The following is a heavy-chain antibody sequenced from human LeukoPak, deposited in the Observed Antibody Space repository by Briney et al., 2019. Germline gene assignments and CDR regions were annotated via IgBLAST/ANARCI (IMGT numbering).Heavy chain of an antibody. V-gene: IGHV4-39*07. J-gene: IGHJ4*02. Sequence: SQTLSLTCAVSSGSISSSGYYWGWIRQPPGKCLEWIGSIHYSGSTHYIPSLKSRLTISADTSKNQFSLKLSSVTAADTAVYYCARDKGHFDVDYWGQGTLVTVSS. CDR2: IHYSGST. CDR1: SGSISSSGYY. CDR3: ARDKGHFDVDY. D-gene: IGHD3-9*01.